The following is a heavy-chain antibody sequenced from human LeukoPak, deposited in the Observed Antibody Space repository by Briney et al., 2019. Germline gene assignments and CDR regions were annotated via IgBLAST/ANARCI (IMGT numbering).Heavy chain of an antibody. CDR1: GGSFSGYY. CDR3: ARVVAAAARGDWFDP. J-gene: IGHJ5*02. CDR2: INHSGST. V-gene: IGHV4-34*01. D-gene: IGHD6-13*01. Sequence: PSETLSLTCAVYGGSFSGYYWSWIRQPPGKGLEWIGEINHSGSTNYNPSLKSRVTISVDTSKNQFSLKLSSVTAADTAVYYCARVVAAAARGDWFDPWGQGTLVTVSS.